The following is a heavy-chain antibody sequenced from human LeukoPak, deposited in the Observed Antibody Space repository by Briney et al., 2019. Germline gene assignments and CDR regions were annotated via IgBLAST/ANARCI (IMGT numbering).Heavy chain of an antibody. D-gene: IGHD2-15*01. Sequence: SETLSLTCTVSGVSISGYYWGWIRQAAGKGLEWIGRLYNTGRTNYNPSLKSRAIISEDKSNIQFSLKLTSVTAADTSVYYCARDLCNGDSCYSGYFDLWGRGTLDTVSS. CDR1: GVSISGYY. J-gene: IGHJ2*01. CDR3: ARDLCNGDSCYSGYFDL. CDR2: LYNTGRT. V-gene: IGHV4-4*07.